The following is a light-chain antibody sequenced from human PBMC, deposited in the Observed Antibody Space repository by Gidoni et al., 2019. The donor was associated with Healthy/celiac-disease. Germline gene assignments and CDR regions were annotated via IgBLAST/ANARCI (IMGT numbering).Light chain of an antibody. J-gene: IGLJ1*01. CDR2: YDS. CDR1: NIGSKS. V-gene: IGLV3-21*04. Sequence: SYVLTQPPSGSVAPGKTARITCGGNNIGSKSVHWYQQKPGQAPVLVIYYDSDRPSGIPERFSGSNSGNTATLTISRVEAGDEADYYCQVWDSSSDHLYVFGTGTKVTVL. CDR3: QVWDSSSDHLYV.